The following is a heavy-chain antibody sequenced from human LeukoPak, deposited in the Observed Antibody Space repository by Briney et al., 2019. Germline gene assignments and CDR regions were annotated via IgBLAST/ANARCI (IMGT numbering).Heavy chain of an antibody. Sequence: SVKVSCKASGGTFSSYAISWVRQAPGQGLEWMGRIIPILGIANYAQKFQGRVTITADKSTSTAYMELSSLRSEDTAVYYCARDRIERGVGASDPWGQGTLVTVSS. V-gene: IGHV1-69*04. J-gene: IGHJ5*02. CDR2: IIPILGIA. CDR1: GGTFSSYA. D-gene: IGHD1-26*01. CDR3: ARDRIERGVGASDP.